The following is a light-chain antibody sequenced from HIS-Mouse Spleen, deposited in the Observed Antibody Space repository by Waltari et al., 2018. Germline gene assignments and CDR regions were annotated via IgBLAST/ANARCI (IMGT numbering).Light chain of an antibody. CDR3: SSYTSSSTEV. CDR1: SSDVGGYNH. CDR2: DVS. V-gene: IGLV2-14*03. Sequence: QSALTQPASVSGSPGQSITISCTGTSSDVGGYNHVSRYQQHPGKAPKLMIYDVSNRPSGVSNRFSGSKSGNTASLTISGLQAEDEADYYCSSYTSSSTEVFGGGTKLTVL. J-gene: IGLJ2*01.